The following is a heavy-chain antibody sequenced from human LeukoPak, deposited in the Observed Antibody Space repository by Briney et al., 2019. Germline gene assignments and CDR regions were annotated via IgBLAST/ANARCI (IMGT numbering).Heavy chain of an antibody. J-gene: IGHJ4*02. CDR2: ISYDGSNK. Sequence: GGSLRLSCAASGFTFSSYGMHWVRQAPGKGLEWVAVISYDGSNKYYADSVKGRFTISRDNFKSTLSLQMNSLRAEDTAMYYCAKENPQWLEVNFDFWGQGTLVTVSS. CDR3: AKENPQWLEVNFDF. D-gene: IGHD6-19*01. CDR1: GFTFSSYG. V-gene: IGHV3-30*18.